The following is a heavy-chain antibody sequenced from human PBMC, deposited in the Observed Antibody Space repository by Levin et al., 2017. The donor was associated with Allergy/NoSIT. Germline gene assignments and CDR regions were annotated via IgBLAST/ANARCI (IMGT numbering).Heavy chain of an antibody. CDR3: AQGDSWFDS. CDR2: INRNSGGT. J-gene: IGHJ5*01. V-gene: IGHV1-2*02. Sequence: GGSLRLSCKGSEYSFTDYHMHWVRQAPGQRLEWMGWINRNSGGTSYAQKFQGRVTMTRDRSISTAYMELSRLTSDDTAVYYCAQGDSWFDSWGQGTLVTVSS. CDR1: EYSFTDYH.